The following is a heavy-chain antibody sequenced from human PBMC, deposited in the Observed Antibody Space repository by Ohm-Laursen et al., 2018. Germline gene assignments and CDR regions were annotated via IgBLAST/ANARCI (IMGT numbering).Heavy chain of an antibody. V-gene: IGHV3-23*01. CDR2: ISISAVGK. CDR3: ARDPSSRFLSGSHFDP. Sequence: GSLRLSCSASGFSFSANAMAWVRRAPGKGVEWVAGISISAVGKHYAESVRGRFTISRDDSKSIMYLNMNSLRPEDTAVYYCARDPSSRFLSGSHFDPWGQGTLVTVSS. J-gene: IGHJ5*02. CDR1: GFSFSANA. D-gene: IGHD1-26*01.